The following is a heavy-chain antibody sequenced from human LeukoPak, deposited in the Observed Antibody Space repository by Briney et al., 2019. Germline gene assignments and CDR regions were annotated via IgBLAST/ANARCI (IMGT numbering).Heavy chain of an antibody. D-gene: IGHD6-19*01. CDR3: ARDRQWLDY. CDR2: IWYDGSNK. V-gene: IGHV3-33*01. Sequence: GGPLRLSCAASGFTFSSYGMHWVRQAPGKGLEWVAVIWYDGSNKYYADSVRGRFTISRDNSKNTLYLQMNSLRAEDTAVYYCARDRQWLDYWGQGTLVTVSS. J-gene: IGHJ4*02. CDR1: GFTFSSYG.